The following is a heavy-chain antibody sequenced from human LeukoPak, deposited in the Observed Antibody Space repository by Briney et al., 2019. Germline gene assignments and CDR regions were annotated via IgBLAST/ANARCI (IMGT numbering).Heavy chain of an antibody. CDR2: TNYRSKWKS. J-gene: IGHJ4*02. Sequence: SQTLSLTCAISGDSVPSKSSTWYWVRQSPSRGLEWLGRTNYRSKWKSDYALSVKSRITINPGTSKNQFTLQLKSVTSEDTAVYYCARGAAAIRGGIDYWGQGTLVTVSS. D-gene: IGHD6-13*01. CDR3: ARGAAAIRGGIDY. V-gene: IGHV6-1*01. CDR1: GDSVPSKSST.